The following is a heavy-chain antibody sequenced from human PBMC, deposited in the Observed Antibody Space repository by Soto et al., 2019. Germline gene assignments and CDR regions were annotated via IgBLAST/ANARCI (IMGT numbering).Heavy chain of an antibody. V-gene: IGHV3-23*01. J-gene: IGHJ4*02. D-gene: IGHD2-15*01. CDR1: GFTFSSYA. Sequence: GGSLRLSCAASGFTFSSYAMSWVRQAPGKGLEWVSTISGSGGSTYYAASVKGRFTISRDNSKNTLYLQMNSLRAEDTAVYYCAKSVSGYCSGVSCYIYYFDFWGQGTLVTVSS. CDR3: AKSVSGYCSGVSCYIYYFDF. CDR2: ISGSGGST.